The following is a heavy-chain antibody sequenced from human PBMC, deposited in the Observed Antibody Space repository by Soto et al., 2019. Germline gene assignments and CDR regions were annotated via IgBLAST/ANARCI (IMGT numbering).Heavy chain of an antibody. J-gene: IGHJ4*02. CDR2: IDSHGSST. CDR1: GLTFTGYW. Sequence: EVQLVESGGGIVQPGGSLRLSCAASGLTFTGYWMHWVRQRPGEGLVWVSRIDSHGSSTIYADSVKGRFTISRDNAKNTLYLQMNSLSAGDTAVYYCVTGCVRETTGGYWGQGTLVTVSS. CDR3: VTGCVRETTGGY. V-gene: IGHV3-74*01. D-gene: IGHD1-1*01.